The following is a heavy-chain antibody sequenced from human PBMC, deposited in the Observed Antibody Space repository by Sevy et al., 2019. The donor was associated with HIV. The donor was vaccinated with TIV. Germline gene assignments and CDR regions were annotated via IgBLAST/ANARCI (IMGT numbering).Heavy chain of an antibody. D-gene: IGHD3-16*01. CDR3: AKVGGYSYYYGMDV. CDR1: GFSFSSYA. V-gene: IGHV3-23*01. J-gene: IGHJ6*02. CDR2: ISGSGVST. Sequence: GGSLRLSCAASGFSFSSYAMSWVRQAPGKGLEWVSGISGSGVSTYYADSVKGRFTISRDNSKNTLYLKMNSLRAEDTAVYYCAKVGGYSYYYGMDVWGQGTTVTVSS.